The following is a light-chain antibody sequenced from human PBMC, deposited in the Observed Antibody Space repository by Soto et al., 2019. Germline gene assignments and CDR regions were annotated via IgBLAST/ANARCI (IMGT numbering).Light chain of an antibody. J-gene: IGLJ1*01. CDR1: KWGDKY. Sequence: SYELTQPPSVSVSPGQTASITCSGDKWGDKYACWYQQKPGHPPVLVIYQDSKRPSGIPERFSGTISGNTATLTISGTQAMEEADYYCQAWDSSTGVFGTGTKVTVL. CDR2: QDS. V-gene: IGLV3-1*01. CDR3: QAWDSSTGV.